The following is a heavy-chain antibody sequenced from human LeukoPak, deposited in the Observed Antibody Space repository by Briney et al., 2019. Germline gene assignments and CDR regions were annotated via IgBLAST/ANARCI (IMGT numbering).Heavy chain of an antibody. CDR1: GFTFSSYA. Sequence: GESLRLSCAASGFTFSSYAMSWVRQPPGKGLEWVSAISGSGGSTYYADPVKGRFTISRDNSKNTLYLQMNSLRAEDTAVYYCAKDPYDILTGPDYWGQGTLVTVSS. D-gene: IGHD3-9*01. CDR3: AKDPYDILTGPDY. J-gene: IGHJ4*02. CDR2: ISGSGGST. V-gene: IGHV3-23*01.